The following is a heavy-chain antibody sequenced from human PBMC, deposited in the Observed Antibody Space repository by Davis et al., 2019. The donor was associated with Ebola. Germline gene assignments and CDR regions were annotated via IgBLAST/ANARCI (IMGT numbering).Heavy chain of an antibody. V-gene: IGHV4-59*08. CDR1: GGSISSYY. D-gene: IGHD4-17*01. CDR2: IYYSGST. CDR3: ARRRSYFDY. Sequence: SETLSLTCTVSGGSISSYYWSWIRQLPGKGLEWIGYIYYSGSTNYNPSLKSRVTISVDTSKNQFSLKLSSVTAADTAVYYCARRRSYFDYWGQGTLVTVSS. J-gene: IGHJ4*02.